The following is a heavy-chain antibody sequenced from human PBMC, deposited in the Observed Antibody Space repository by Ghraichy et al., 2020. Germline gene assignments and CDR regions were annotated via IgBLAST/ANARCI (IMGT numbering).Heavy chain of an antibody. V-gene: IGHV1-58*01. D-gene: IGHD3-22*01. CDR2: IVVGSGNT. CDR3: AASARYYYDSSGPIGGIAFDI. CDR1: GFTFISSA. Sequence: SVKVSCKASGFTFISSAVQWVRQARGQRLEWIGWIVVGSGNTNYAQKFQETVTISRDKSTSTAYMELSSLRSEDTAVYYCAASARYYYDSSGPIGGIAFDIWGQGTMVTVSS. J-gene: IGHJ3*02.